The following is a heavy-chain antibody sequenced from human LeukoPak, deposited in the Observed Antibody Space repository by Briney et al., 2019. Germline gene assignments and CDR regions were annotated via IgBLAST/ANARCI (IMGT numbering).Heavy chain of an antibody. CDR2: INTNSGGT. CDR3: AREGGGNPNWFDP. Sequence: ASVKVSCKASGYTFTGNYMYWVRQAPAQGLELMGWINTNSGGTNYAQKFQGRVTMTSDTYISTTYVERSRLRSDDGAACQCAREGGGNPNWFDPWGQGTLVTVSS. CDR1: GYTFTGNY. J-gene: IGHJ5*02. V-gene: IGHV1-2*02. D-gene: IGHD4-23*01.